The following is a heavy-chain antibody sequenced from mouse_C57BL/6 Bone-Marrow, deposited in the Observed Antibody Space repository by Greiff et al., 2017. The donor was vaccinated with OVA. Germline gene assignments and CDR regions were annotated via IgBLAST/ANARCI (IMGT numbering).Heavy chain of an antibody. Sequence: VQLQQSGAELVRPGASVTLSCKASGYTFTDYEMHWVKQTPVHGLEWIGALDPETGGTAYTQKFKGKAILTADTSSSTAYMELRSLTSEDSAVYYCTRSYSNYGDVDYWGQGTTLTVSS. D-gene: IGHD2-5*01. CDR2: LDPETGGT. CDR3: TRSYSNYGDVDY. V-gene: IGHV1-15*01. J-gene: IGHJ2*01. CDR1: GYTFTDYE.